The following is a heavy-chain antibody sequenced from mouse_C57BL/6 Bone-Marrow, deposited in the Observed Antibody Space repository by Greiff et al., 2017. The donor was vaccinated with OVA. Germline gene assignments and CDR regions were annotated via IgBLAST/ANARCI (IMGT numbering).Heavy chain of an antibody. CDR1: GYTFTNYW. CDR3: AHYGSSLYLHY. J-gene: IGHJ2*02. D-gene: IGHD1-1*01. V-gene: IGHV1-59*01. CDR2: IAPSNSYT. Sequence: QVQLKQPGAELVRPGPSVKLSCKASGYTFTNYWMHWVKQRPGQGLEWIGVIAPSNSYTNYNQKFKSRATLTVDTSSSTAYMHLSSLTSEYSAVYYCAHYGSSLYLHYWCQGTSLTVSS.